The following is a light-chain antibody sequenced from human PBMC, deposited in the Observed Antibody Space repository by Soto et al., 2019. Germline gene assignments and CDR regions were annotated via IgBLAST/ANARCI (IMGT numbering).Light chain of an antibody. CDR2: DAS. J-gene: IGKJ4*01. CDR1: QECSNH. Sequence: DIQMTQSPSSLSASVGDRVTITCRASQECSNHLAWFQQKPGKPPKSLIYDASSLQSGVPSKFSGSGSGTDFTLTISSLQPEDFATYYCQQYHNYPVTFGGGTKVEIK. V-gene: IGKV1-16*02. CDR3: QQYHNYPVT.